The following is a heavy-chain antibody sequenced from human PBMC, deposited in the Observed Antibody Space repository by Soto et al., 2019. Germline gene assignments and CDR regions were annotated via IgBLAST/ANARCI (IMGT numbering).Heavy chain of an antibody. CDR2: IRSQKDGGAT. CDR1: GFTVKDAW. CDR3: TQLYRDDP. Sequence: EIQLVESGGGVVKPGESLTLSCAASGFTVKDAWMHWVRQAPGKGLEWVGLIRSQKDGGATHYAAPVRDRFTISRDDSRHPLYLRMNSLKIEDTAVYYCTQLYRDDPWGQGTLVTVSS. J-gene: IGHJ5*02. V-gene: IGHV3-15*06. D-gene: IGHD3-10*01.